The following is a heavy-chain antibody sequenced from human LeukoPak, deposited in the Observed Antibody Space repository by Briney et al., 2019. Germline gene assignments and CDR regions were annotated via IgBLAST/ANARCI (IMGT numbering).Heavy chain of an antibody. D-gene: IGHD6-25*01. CDR2: IYPGDSDA. Sequence: GESLKISCKVSGYGFNNYWIAWVRQVPGKGLEWMGFIYPGDSDANYSPSFEGQITISADKSIKTAYLEWSSLRAPDTAMYYCARHDAARRRLVRFDPWGQGTQVIVS. CDR1: GYGFNNYW. V-gene: IGHV5-51*01. CDR3: ARHDAARRRLVRFDP. J-gene: IGHJ5*02.